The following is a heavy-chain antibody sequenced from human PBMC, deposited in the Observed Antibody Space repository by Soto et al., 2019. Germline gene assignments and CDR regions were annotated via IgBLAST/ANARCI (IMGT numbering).Heavy chain of an antibody. Sequence: QVQLVESGGGVVQPGRSLRLSCAASGFTFSSYGMHWVRQAPGKGLEWVAVISYDGSNKYYADSVKGRFTISRDNSKNTLYLQMNSLRAEDTAVYYCAKAPAAAGTWGYYYYGMDVWGQGTTVTVSS. D-gene: IGHD6-13*01. CDR2: ISYDGSNK. CDR1: GFTFSSYG. J-gene: IGHJ6*02. CDR3: AKAPAAAGTWGYYYYGMDV. V-gene: IGHV3-30*18.